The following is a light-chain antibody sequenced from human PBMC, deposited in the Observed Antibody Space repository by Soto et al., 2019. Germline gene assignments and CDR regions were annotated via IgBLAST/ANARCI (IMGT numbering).Light chain of an antibody. CDR2: DSS. Sequence: EIVLTQSPATLSLSPGERATLSCRASQSVSSYLAWYQQKPGQAPRLLIYDSSNRATGIPPRFSGSGSGTDFTLTISSLEPEDFAVYYCQQYGSSPRTFGQGTKVDI. CDR3: QQYGSSPRT. V-gene: IGKV3-11*01. J-gene: IGKJ1*01. CDR1: QSVSSY.